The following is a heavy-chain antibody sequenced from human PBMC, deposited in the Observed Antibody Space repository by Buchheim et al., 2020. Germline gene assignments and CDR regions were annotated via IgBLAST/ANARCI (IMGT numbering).Heavy chain of an antibody. V-gene: IGHV3-21*01. CDR1: GFTFSAHS. J-gene: IGHJ4*02. D-gene: IGHD3-22*01. Sequence: EVQLVESGGGLVKPGGSLRLSCAASGFTFSAHSMNWVRQAPGKGLEWVSSISSSSHYKYYADSVKGRFTVSRDDAKNSLFLQMNSLRAEDAAVYYCASAITGYYDTTAYSDSWGQGTL. CDR2: ISSSSHYK. CDR3: ASAITGYYDTTAYSDS.